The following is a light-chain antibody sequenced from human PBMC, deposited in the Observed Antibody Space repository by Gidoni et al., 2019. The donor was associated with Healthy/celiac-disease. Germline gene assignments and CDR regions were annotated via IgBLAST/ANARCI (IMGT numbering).Light chain of an antibody. J-gene: IGKJ4*01. CDR3: QQLNSYPPLT. Sequence: DIQLTQSPPSLSASVGERVTITCRASQGIISYLAWYQQKPGKAPPLLIYAASTFQRGVPSRFGGSGSGADFSLTISSLQPEDFSTYYCQQLNSYPPLTFGGGTKVEIK. CDR2: AAS. CDR1: QGIISY. V-gene: IGKV1-9*01.